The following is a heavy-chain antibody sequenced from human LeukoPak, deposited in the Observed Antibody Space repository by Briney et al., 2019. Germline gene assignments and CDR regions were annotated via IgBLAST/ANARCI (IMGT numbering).Heavy chain of an antibody. CDR3: ARRGEDYGDYDGWFDP. CDR1: GYTFTSYY. D-gene: IGHD4-17*01. CDR2: INPSGGST. J-gene: IGHJ5*02. Sequence: GASVKVSCKASGYTFTSYYMHWVRQSPGQGLEWMGIINPSGGSTSYAQKFQGRVTMTRDTSTITVYMDLSKLRHEDTGVYYCARRGEDYGDYDGWFDPWGQGTLVTVSS. V-gene: IGHV1-46*01.